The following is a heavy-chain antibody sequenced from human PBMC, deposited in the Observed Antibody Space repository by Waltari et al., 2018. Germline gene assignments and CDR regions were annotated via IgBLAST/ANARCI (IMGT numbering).Heavy chain of an antibody. CDR3: ARDRLAAAGTRMNWFDP. V-gene: IGHV4-59*12. CDR1: GGSISSYY. J-gene: IGHJ5*02. Sequence: QVQLQELGSGLVKPSETLSLTCTVSGGSISSYYWSWIRQPPGKGLEWNGYIYYSGSTTYNPSLKSRVTISVDTSKNQFSLKLSSVTAADTAVYYCARDRLAAAGTRMNWFDPWGQGTLVTVSS. D-gene: IGHD6-13*01. CDR2: IYYSGST.